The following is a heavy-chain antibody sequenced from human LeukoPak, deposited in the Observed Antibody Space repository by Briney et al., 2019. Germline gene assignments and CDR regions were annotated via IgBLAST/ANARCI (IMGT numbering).Heavy chain of an antibody. CDR2: INSDGSST. D-gene: IGHD5-12*01. CDR1: GFTFSSYW. CDR3: VAESYSGYDSIPLFDY. Sequence: LGGSLRLSCAASGFTFSSYWMHWVRQAPGKGLVWVSRINSDGSSTSYADSVKGRFTISRDNAKNTLYLQMNSLRAEDTAVYYCVAESYSGYDSIPLFDYWGQGTLVTVSS. V-gene: IGHV3-74*01. J-gene: IGHJ4*02.